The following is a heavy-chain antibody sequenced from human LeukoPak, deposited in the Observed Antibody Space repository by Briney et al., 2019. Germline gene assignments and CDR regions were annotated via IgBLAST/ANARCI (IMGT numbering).Heavy chain of an antibody. CDR1: GFTFSSYD. CDR3: ATLASGYSSPFDY. J-gene: IGHJ4*02. CDR2: IRSDGAST. Sequence: GGSLRLSCAASGFTFSSYDMSWVRQAPGKGLEWVSFIRSDGASTLYADSVKGRFTISRDNSKNTLYVEMTTLRAEDTAVYYCATLASGYSSPFDYWGQGTLVTVSS. D-gene: IGHD6-13*01. V-gene: IGHV3-23*01.